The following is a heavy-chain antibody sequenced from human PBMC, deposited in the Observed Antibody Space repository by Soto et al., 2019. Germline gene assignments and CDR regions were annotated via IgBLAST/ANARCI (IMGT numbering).Heavy chain of an antibody. D-gene: IGHD6-13*01. Sequence: QVQLVESGGGVVQPGRSLRLSCAASAFTFSSFGMHWVRQAPGKGLEWVAVISYDGSNIYYADSVKGRFTISRDNSKNTLYLQMNSLRAEDTAVYYCAKGTHAYSIAAAVIDWGQGTLVTVSS. CDR3: AKGTHAYSIAAAVID. V-gene: IGHV3-30*18. CDR2: ISYDGSNI. CDR1: AFTFSSFG. J-gene: IGHJ4*02.